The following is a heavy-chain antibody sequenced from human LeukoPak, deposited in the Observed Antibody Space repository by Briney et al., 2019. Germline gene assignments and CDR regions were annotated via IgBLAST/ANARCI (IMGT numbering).Heavy chain of an antibody. CDR3: ARTYYDFWSGYYNYYYYMDV. V-gene: IGHV4-39*07. CDR2: IYYSGST. Sequence: SETLSLTCTVSGGSISSSSYYWGWIRQPRGKGLEWIGSIYYSGSTNYNPSLKSRVTISVDTSKNQFSLKLSSVTAADTAVYYCARTYYDFWSGYYNYYYYMDVWGKGTTVTVSS. D-gene: IGHD3-3*01. J-gene: IGHJ6*03. CDR1: GGSISSSSYY.